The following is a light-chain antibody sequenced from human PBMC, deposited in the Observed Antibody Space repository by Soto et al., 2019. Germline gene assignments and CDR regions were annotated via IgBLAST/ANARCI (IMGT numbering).Light chain of an antibody. CDR1: QSVSSN. J-gene: IGKJ4*01. Sequence: EIVMTQSPATLSVSPGERATLSCRASQSVSSNLVWYQQNPGQAPRLLIYGTSTRATGIPARFSGSGSGTEFTLTISSLQSEDFAIYYCQHYNSWPLTFGGRTKVEIK. V-gene: IGKV3-15*01. CDR3: QHYNSWPLT. CDR2: GTS.